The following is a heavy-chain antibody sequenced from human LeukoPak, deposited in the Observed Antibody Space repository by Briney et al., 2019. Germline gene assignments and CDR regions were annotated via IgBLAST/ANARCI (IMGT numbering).Heavy chain of an antibody. CDR1: GFTFSSYA. CDR2: ISFSGTTI. D-gene: IGHD3-16*01. J-gene: IGHJ2*01. CDR3: ARDAGGSSAYWYFDL. V-gene: IGHV3-48*03. Sequence: HPGGSLKLSCAASGFTFSSYAMNWVRQAPGKGLEWVSFISFSGTTIYYADSVKGRFTISRDNAKNSLYLQINSLRAEDTAVYYCARDAGGSSAYWYFDLWGRGTLVTVSS.